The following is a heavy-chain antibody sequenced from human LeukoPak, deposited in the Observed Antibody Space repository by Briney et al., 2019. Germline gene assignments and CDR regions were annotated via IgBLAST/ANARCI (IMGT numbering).Heavy chain of an antibody. CDR2: INTDGSST. V-gene: IGHV3-74*01. D-gene: IGHD5-24*01. CDR1: GFTFSTYW. Sequence: GGSLRLSCAASGFTFSTYWMHWVRQAPGKGLVWVSRINTDGSSTNYADSVKGRFTISRDNSKNTLYLQMNSLRAEDTAVYYCAKSGYNRFDYWGQGTLVTVSS. J-gene: IGHJ4*02. CDR3: AKSGYNRFDY.